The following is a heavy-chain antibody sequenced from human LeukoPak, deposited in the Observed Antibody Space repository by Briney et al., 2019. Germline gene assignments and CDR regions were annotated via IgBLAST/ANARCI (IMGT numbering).Heavy chain of an antibody. V-gene: IGHV1-69*05. Sequence: SVKVSCKASGGTFSSYAISWVRQAPGQGLEWMGGIIPIFGTANYAQKFQGRVTITTDESTSTAYMELSSLRSEDTAVYYCARDIATTGNFDYWGQGTLVTVSS. CDR3: ARDIATTGNFDY. CDR1: GGTFSSYA. CDR2: IIPIFGTA. J-gene: IGHJ4*02. D-gene: IGHD1-1*01.